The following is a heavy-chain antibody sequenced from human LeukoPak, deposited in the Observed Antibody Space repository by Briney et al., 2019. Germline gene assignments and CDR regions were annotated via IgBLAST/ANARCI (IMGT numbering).Heavy chain of an antibody. J-gene: IGHJ3*02. V-gene: IGHV3-7*01. CDR1: GFTFSSNW. Sequence: GGSLRLSCAASGFTFSSNWMSWVRQAPGKGLEWVANIKQDGSEKYYVDSVKGRFTISRDNAKNSLYLQMNSLRAEDTAVYYCARDAPGAFDIWGQGTMVTVSS. CDR3: ARDAPGAFDI. CDR2: IKQDGSEK.